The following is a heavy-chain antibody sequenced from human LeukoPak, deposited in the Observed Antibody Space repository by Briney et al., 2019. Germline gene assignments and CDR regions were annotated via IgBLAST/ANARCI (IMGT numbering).Heavy chain of an antibody. J-gene: IGHJ4*02. CDR2: IYYSGST. D-gene: IGHD4-17*01. V-gene: IGHV4-30-4*01. CDR3: ARGHTVTEFDY. Sequence: SETLSLTCTVSGGSISSVDYYWGWIRQPPGKGLEWIGYIYYSGSTYYNPSLKRRVTISVDTSKNQFSLKLSSVTAADTAVYYCARGHTVTEFDYWGQGTLVTVSS. CDR1: GGSISSVDYY.